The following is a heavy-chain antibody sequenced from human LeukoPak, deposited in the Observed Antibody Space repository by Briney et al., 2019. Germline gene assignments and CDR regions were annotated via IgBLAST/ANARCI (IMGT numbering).Heavy chain of an antibody. CDR1: GFTFTTHW. CDR3: ARYYFWTGSYFFDH. J-gene: IGHJ4*02. V-gene: IGHV5-51*01. D-gene: IGHD3/OR15-3a*01. Sequence: GESLKISCKTSGFTFTTHWIAWVRQMPGEGLELMVIIFPGDSDTNYSPSFQGQVTISADKSSNTAYLPWSSLKASDPAMYYCARYYFWTGSYFFDHWGQGTLVTVSS. CDR2: IFPGDSDT.